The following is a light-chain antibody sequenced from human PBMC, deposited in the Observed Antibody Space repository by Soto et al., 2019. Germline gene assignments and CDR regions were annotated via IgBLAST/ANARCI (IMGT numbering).Light chain of an antibody. CDR2: EVT. Sequence: QSALTQPASVSGSPGQSIPLSCTGTSSDIGRYNFVSWYQQHPGKAPKLLVYEVTNRPSGVSNRFSGSKSGNTASLTIFGLQTEDEADYYCSSYTSVTTFVVFGTGTKLTVL. J-gene: IGLJ1*01. CDR1: SSDIGRYNF. V-gene: IGLV2-14*01. CDR3: SSYTSVTTFVV.